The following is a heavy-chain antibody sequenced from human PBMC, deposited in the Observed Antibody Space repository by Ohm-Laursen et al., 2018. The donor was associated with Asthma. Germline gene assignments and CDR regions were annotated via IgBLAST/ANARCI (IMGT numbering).Heavy chain of an antibody. CDR3: ARDITSTVNYNEDY. D-gene: IGHD4-11*01. J-gene: IGHJ4*02. Sequence: SLRLSCTASEFTFSLYSMNWVRQAPGKGLEWVSYISSTGSTMYYADSVKGRFTLSRDNAKNSVYLQMNSLRDEDTAVYYCARDITSTVNYNEDYWGQGTLVTVSS. CDR1: EFTFSLYS. CDR2: ISSTGSTM. V-gene: IGHV3-48*02.